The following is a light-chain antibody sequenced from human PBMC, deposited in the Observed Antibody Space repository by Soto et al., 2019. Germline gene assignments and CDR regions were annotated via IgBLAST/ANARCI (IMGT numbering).Light chain of an antibody. CDR1: QSVSSSY. Sequence: EIVLTQSPGTLSLSPGERATLSCRASQSVSSSYLAWYQQKPGQASSLLIYGAFTRATGIPARFSGTGSGTEFTLTISSLQSEDFALYYCQQNNDWPLTFGQGTKVDI. J-gene: IGKJ1*01. CDR3: QQNNDWPLT. CDR2: GAF. V-gene: IGKV3-15*01.